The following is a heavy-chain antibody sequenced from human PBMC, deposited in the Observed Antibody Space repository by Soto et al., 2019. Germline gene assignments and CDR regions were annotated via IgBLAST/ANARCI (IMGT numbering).Heavy chain of an antibody. CDR1: GYSLISYW. J-gene: IGHJ6*02. CDR3: ASGSWRGQPHGMGV. V-gene: IGHV5-10-1*01. Sequence: GQSQKISCKGSGYSLISYWTSWMRQLHGNGLEWLARMDQSYSYTNYSPSIQGHVTISADKASSTAYLQWSSMNASDTAMYYCASGSWRGQPHGMGVWGQGTTFTVAS. CDR2: MDQSYSYT. D-gene: IGHD3-3*01.